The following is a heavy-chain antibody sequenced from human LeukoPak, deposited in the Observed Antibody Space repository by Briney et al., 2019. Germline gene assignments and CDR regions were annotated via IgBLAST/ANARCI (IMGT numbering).Heavy chain of an antibody. V-gene: IGHV5-51*01. CDR3: ARHASVVVVPAAMGEDY. D-gene: IGHD2-2*01. CDR2: IYPGDSDT. CDR1: GYSFTSYW. J-gene: IGHJ4*02. Sequence: GESMKISCKGSGYSFTSYWIGWVRQMPGKGLEWMGIIYPGDSDTRYSPSFQGQVTISADKSISTAYLQWSSLKASDTAMYYCARHASVVVVPAAMGEDYWGQGTLVTVSS.